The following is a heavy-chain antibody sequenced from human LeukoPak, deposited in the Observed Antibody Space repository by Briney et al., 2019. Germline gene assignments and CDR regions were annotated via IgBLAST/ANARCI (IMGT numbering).Heavy chain of an antibody. CDR1: GGSFSGYY. V-gene: IGHV4-34*01. CDR2: INHSGST. J-gene: IGHJ6*02. CDR3: ARDPTYCSGGSCGYYYGMDV. Sequence: SETLSLTCAVYGGSFSGYYWSWIRQPPGKGLEWIGEINHSGSTNYNPSLKSRVTISVDTSKNQFSLKLSSVTAADTAVYYCARDPTYCSGGSCGYYYGMDVWGQGTTVTVSS. D-gene: IGHD2-15*01.